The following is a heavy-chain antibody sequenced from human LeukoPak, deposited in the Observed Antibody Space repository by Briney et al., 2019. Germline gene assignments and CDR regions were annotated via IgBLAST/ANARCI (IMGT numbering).Heavy chain of an antibody. CDR1: GYSISSVYY. D-gene: IGHD5-18*01. V-gene: IGHV4-38-2*01. CDR3: ASYSYGWPFDY. Sequence: SETLSLTCAVSGYSISSVYYWGWIRQPPGEGLEWIGSIYHSGSTYYNPSLKSRVTISVDTSKNQFSLKLSSVTAADTAVYYCASYSYGWPFDYWGQGTLVTVSS. J-gene: IGHJ4*02. CDR2: IYHSGST.